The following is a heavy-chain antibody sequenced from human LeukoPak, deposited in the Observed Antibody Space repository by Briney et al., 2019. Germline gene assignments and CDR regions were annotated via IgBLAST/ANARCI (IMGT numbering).Heavy chain of an antibody. CDR3: ARDLLVEDSSSWYGWFDP. Sequence: PSETLSLTCTVSGGSISSYYWSWIRQPPGKGLEWIGYIYTSGSTNYNPSLKSRVTMSVDTSKNQFSLKLSSVTAADTAVYYCARDLLVEDSSSWYGWFDPWGQGTLVTVSS. J-gene: IGHJ5*02. CDR2: IYTSGST. V-gene: IGHV4-4*08. D-gene: IGHD6-13*01. CDR1: GGSISSYY.